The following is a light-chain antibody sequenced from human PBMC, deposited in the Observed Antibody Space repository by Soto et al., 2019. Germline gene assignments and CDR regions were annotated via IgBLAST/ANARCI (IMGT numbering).Light chain of an antibody. CDR1: SSDVGGYNY. Sequence: QSALTQPPSASGSPGQSVTISCTGTSSDVGGYNYVSWYQQYPGKAPKLMIYEVSKRPSGVPDRFSGSKSAITASLTVSGLQAEDEADYYCSSYAGSNNFVVFGGWTKLTVL. CDR3: SSYAGSNNFVV. J-gene: IGLJ2*01. V-gene: IGLV2-8*01. CDR2: EVS.